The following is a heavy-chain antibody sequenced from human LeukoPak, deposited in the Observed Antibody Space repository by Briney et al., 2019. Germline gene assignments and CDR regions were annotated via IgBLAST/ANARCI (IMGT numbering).Heavy chain of an antibody. D-gene: IGHD2-8*01. CDR2: ISCYNGDT. CDR3: AAEPRMEDAFDI. J-gene: IGHJ3*02. CDR1: GYTFNKYG. Sequence: GASVKVSCKASGYTFNKYGISWVRQAPGQGLEWMGWISCYNGDTNYARKLQGRVTLSTDTPTTTVYMELRSLRSEDTAVYYCAAEPRMEDAFDIWGQGTMVTVSS. V-gene: IGHV1-18*01.